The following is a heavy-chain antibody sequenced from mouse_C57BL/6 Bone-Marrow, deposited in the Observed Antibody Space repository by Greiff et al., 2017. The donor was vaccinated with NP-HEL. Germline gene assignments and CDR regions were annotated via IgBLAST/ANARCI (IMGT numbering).Heavy chain of an antibody. Sequence: EVQLQQSGAELVRPGASVKLSCTASGFNIKDDYMHWVKQRPEQGLEWIGWIDPEDGDTEYASKFQGQATISADTSSNTAYLQLSSLTSENTAVYYCTTGVTKEYACWGKGTRVTVSA. CDR1: GFNIKDDY. D-gene: IGHD2-2*01. J-gene: IGHJ3*01. V-gene: IGHV14-4*01. CDR2: IDPEDGDT. CDR3: TTGVTKEYAC.